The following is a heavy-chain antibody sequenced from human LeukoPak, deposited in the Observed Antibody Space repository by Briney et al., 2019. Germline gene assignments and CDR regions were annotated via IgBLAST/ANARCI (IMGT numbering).Heavy chain of an antibody. CDR3: AKGGYASCFDP. CDR1: GFTFSEHS. Sequence: GRSLRLSCEASGFTFSEHSMSWVRQAPGKGLEWVSTIKRDGSNTYYTDSVEGRFTISRDNSKNTLYLEMNILRAEDTAVYYCAKGGYASCFDPWGQGTQVTVSS. V-gene: IGHV3-23*05. J-gene: IGHJ5*02. D-gene: IGHD2-15*01. CDR2: IKRDGSNT.